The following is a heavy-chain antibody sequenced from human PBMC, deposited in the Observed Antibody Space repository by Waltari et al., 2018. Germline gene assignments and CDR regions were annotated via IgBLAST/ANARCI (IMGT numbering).Heavy chain of an antibody. D-gene: IGHD1-20*01. CDR2: IIVSDVT. CDR3: ATPFYNWDDPLHS. J-gene: IGHJ4*02. V-gene: IGHV3-23*01. CDR1: GIAVNTFA. Sequence: DVQLLASGGELVKPGGSLKLSCEASGIAVNTFAINWVRLTPGRVLGWVSAIIVSDVTYYADSVRGRFTISRDTSKNTVYLQMNGLRAEDTAVYFCATPFYNWDDPLHSWGQGTPVTVSS.